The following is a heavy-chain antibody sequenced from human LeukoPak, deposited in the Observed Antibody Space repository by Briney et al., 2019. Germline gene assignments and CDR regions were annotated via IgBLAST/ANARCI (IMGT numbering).Heavy chain of an antibody. V-gene: IGHV4-31*03. Sequence: SQTLSLTCTVSGGSISSGGYYWSWIRQHPGKGLEWIGYIYYSGSTYYNPSLKSRVTISVDTSKNQFSLKLSSVTAADTAVYYXXXXXXXXXXXXXXNAFDIWGQGTMVTVSS. CDR3: XXXXXXXXXXXXXNAFDI. CDR2: IYYSGST. J-gene: IGHJ3*02. CDR1: GGSISSGGYY.